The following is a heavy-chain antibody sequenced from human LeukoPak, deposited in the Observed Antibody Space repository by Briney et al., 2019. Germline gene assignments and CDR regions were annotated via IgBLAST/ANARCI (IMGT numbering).Heavy chain of an antibody. CDR3: AKSSPPPLRY. CDR1: GFTFSTYG. V-gene: IGHV3-48*01. J-gene: IGHJ4*02. CDR2: ISSSDSTI. Sequence: GGSLRLSCAASGFTFSTYGMNWVRQAPGKGLEWVSYISSSDSTIYYADSVKGRFTISRDNSKNTLYLQMNSLRAEDTAVYYCAKSSPPPLRYWGQGTLVTVSS.